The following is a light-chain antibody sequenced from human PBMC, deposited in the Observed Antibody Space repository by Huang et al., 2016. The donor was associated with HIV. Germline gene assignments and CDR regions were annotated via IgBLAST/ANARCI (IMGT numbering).Light chain of an antibody. CDR1: QRISSW. CDR3: QQYDSFPYT. J-gene: IGKJ2*01. V-gene: IGKV1-5*03. Sequence: DIQMTQSPSTLSASVGDRVTITCRASQRISSWLAWYQQKPGKGPNLLIYKASSLQSGVPPRFSGSGSVTEFTLTISDLQSDDFATYYCQQYDSFPYTFGQGTKLEV. CDR2: KAS.